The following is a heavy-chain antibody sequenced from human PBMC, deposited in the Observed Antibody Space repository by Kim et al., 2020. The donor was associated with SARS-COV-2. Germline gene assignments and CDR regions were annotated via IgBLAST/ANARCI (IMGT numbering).Heavy chain of an antibody. V-gene: IGHV3-23*01. Sequence: GGSLRLSCAASGFTFSSYAMSWVRQAPGKGLEWVSAISGSGGSTYYADSVKGRFTISRDNSKNTLYLQMNSLRAEDTAVYYCAKARAARNVYYYYYYMDVWGKGTTVTVSS. CDR1: GFTFSSYA. D-gene: IGHD2-15*01. CDR2: ISGSGGST. CDR3: AKARAARNVYYYYYYMDV. J-gene: IGHJ6*03.